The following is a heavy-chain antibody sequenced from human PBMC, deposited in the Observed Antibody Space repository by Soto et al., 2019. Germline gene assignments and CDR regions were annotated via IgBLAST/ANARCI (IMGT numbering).Heavy chain of an antibody. Sequence: VSGGSITSSSYYWGWIRQPPGKGLEWIGGIYYSGRSYYNPSLKSRVTMSVDTSKNQFSLTLNSVTAADAAVYYCARQRTTVVTQAYFDHWGQGTLVTVSS. CDR3: ARQRTTVVTQAYFDH. CDR2: IYYSGRS. CDR1: GGSITSSSYY. J-gene: IGHJ4*02. D-gene: IGHD4-17*01. V-gene: IGHV4-39*01.